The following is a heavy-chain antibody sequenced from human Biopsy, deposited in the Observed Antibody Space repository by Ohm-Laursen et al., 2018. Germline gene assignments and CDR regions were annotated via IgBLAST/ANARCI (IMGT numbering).Heavy chain of an antibody. D-gene: IGHD3-22*01. CDR3: ARDYDTSGYYYVS. CDR1: GGSISNNNYY. CDR2: IFYRGST. Sequence: PSETLSLTCTVPGGSISNNNYYWGWIRQPPGKGLEWIGSIFYRGSTHYKPSLKSRVNISVDMSKNQFSLKLNSVTAADTAVYYCARDYDTSGYYYVSWGQGTLVTVSS. V-gene: IGHV4-39*01. J-gene: IGHJ5*02.